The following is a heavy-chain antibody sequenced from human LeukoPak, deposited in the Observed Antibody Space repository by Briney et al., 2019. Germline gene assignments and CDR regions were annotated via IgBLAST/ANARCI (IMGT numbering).Heavy chain of an antibody. Sequence: SETLSLTCTVSGDSISSGFYYWSWIRQHPGKGLEWIGYIYHSGTTYYNPSLKTRATISLDTSRNQFSLKLYSVTAADTAVYYCARNLGAVVTPGWAYDIWGQGTMVTVSS. J-gene: IGHJ3*02. CDR3: ARNLGAVVTPGWAYDI. V-gene: IGHV4-31*03. CDR1: GDSISSGFYY. D-gene: IGHD4-23*01. CDR2: IYHSGTT.